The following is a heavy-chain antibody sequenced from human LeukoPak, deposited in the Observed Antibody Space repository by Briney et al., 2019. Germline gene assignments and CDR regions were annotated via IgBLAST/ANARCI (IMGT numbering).Heavy chain of an antibody. Sequence: GGSLRLSCAASGFTFSSYSMNWVRQAPGKGRGWVSYISSSSSTIYYADSVKGRFTISRDNAKNSLYLQMNSLRAEDTAVYYCARVSGDWFDPWGQGTLVTVSS. J-gene: IGHJ5*02. CDR1: GFTFSSYS. D-gene: IGHD2-15*01. CDR2: ISSSSSTI. CDR3: ARVSGDWFDP. V-gene: IGHV3-48*04.